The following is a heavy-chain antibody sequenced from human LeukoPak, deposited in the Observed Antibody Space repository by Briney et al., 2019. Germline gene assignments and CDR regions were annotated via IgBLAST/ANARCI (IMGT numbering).Heavy chain of an antibody. CDR2: IWSDGTNQ. J-gene: IGHJ4*02. Sequence: GGPLRLFCRASALTISHYGMHWVRQAPCKGLESLSVIWSDGTNQYYADSVKGRFTISRGNFKNTVSLQMNSLRAEDTAVYYCAKDAQRGFDYSNSLEHWGQGSLVTVSS. V-gene: IGHV3-33*06. CDR3: AKDAQRGFDYSNSLEH. CDR1: ALTISHYG. D-gene: IGHD4-11*01.